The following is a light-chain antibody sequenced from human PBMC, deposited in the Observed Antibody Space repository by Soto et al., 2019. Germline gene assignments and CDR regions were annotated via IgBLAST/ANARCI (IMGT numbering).Light chain of an antibody. J-gene: IGKJ4*01. CDR1: QSVSPN. CDR3: QKYNRAPLA. V-gene: IGKV3D-15*01. Sequence: EIVLTQSPGTLSFSPGEIATLYFMAIQSVSPNLAWYQQKPGQAPRLLIYGASTRATSIPARFSGSGSGTDFTLTISSLQPEDVATYYCQKYNRAPLAFGGGITVDIK. CDR2: GAS.